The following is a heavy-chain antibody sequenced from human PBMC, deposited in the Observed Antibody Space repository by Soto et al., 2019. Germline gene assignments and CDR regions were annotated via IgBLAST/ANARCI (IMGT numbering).Heavy chain of an antibody. CDR1: GFTFSSYA. J-gene: IGHJ5*02. Sequence: GGSLRLSCVASGFTFSSYAMHWVRQAPGKGLEWVAVISYDGSNKYYADSVKGRFTISRDNSKNTLYLQMNSLRAEDTAVYYCARDRYYYYDSSGYSFDPWGQGTLVTVSS. CDR2: ISYDGSNK. V-gene: IGHV3-30-3*01. D-gene: IGHD3-22*01. CDR3: ARDRYYYYDSSGYSFDP.